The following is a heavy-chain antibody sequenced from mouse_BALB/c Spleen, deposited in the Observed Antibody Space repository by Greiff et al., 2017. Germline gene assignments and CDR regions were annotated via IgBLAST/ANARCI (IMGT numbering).Heavy chain of an antibody. D-gene: IGHD2-14*01. CDR3: ARSGRYDPWFAY. Sequence: DVHLVESGGGLVQPGGSRKLSCAASGFTFSSFGMHWVRQAPEKGLEWVAYISSGSSTIYYADTVKGRFTISRDNPKNTLFLQMTSLRSEDTAMYYCARSGRYDPWFAYWGQGTLVTVSA. V-gene: IGHV5-17*02. CDR1: GFTFSSFG. CDR2: ISSGSSTI. J-gene: IGHJ3*01.